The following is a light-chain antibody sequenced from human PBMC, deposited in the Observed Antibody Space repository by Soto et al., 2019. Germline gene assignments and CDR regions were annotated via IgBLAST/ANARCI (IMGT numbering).Light chain of an antibody. V-gene: IGKV1-33*01. Sequence: DFHMSLSPSSVSASVRDRVTITCQASQDISNYLNWYQQKPGKAPKLLIYDASNLETGVPSRFSGSGSGTDFTFTISSLQPEDIATYYCQQYDNLLTFGQGTRLEIK. CDR1: QDISNY. J-gene: IGKJ5*01. CDR3: QQYDNLLT. CDR2: DAS.